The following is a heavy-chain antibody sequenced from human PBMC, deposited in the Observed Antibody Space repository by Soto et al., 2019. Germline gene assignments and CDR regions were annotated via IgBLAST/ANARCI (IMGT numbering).Heavy chain of an antibody. CDR1: GGTFSSYA. CDR3: ARGPFRITMVRGTDE. V-gene: IGHV1-69*13. D-gene: IGHD3-10*01. CDR2: IIPIFGTA. Sequence: GASVQVSCKASGGTFSSYAISWVRQAPGQGLEWMGGIIPIFGTANYAQKFQGRVTITADESTSTAYMELSSLRSEDTAVYYCARGPFRITMVRGTDEWGQGTLVTVYS. J-gene: IGHJ4*02.